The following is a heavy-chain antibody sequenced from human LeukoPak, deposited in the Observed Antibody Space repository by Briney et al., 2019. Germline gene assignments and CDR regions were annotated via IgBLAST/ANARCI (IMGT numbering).Heavy chain of an antibody. Sequence: GASVKVSCKASGYRFSSYAINWVRQAPGQGLEWMGWINTKTGNPTYAQGFTGRFVFSVDTSVNTAYLQISSLKAEDTAVYYCARVYGTFDYWGQGTLVTVSS. CDR1: GYRFSSYA. CDR2: INTKTGNP. V-gene: IGHV7-4-1*02. CDR3: ARVYGTFDY. D-gene: IGHD1-26*01. J-gene: IGHJ4*02.